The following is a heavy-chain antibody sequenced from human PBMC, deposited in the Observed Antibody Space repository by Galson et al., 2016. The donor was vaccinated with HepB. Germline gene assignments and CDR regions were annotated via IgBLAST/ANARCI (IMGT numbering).Heavy chain of an antibody. CDR1: GGSFSASS. V-gene: IGHV4-34*09. CDR2: INHSGST. CDR3: AYTYYYDSSGYSPFDN. D-gene: IGHD3-22*01. J-gene: IGHJ4*02. Sequence: TLSLTCTFDGGSFSASSWTWIRQPPGKGLEWIGDINHSGSTNYNRSLKSRVTISVDTSKNQFSLKLSSVTAADTAVYYCAYTYYYDSSGYSPFDNWGQGTLVTVSS.